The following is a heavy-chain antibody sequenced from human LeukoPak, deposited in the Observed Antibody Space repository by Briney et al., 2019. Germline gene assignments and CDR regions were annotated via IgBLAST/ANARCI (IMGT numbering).Heavy chain of an antibody. V-gene: IGHV3-66*01. Sequence: PGGSLRLSCAASGFTVSTNYMTWVRQAPGKGLEWVSVIYSGGSTDYADSVKGRFTISRDNSKNTLYLQMNSLRAEDTAVYYCARDAAAAFHYYGMDVWGQGATVTVSS. CDR2: IYSGGST. J-gene: IGHJ6*02. D-gene: IGHD6-25*01. CDR3: ARDAAAAFHYYGMDV. CDR1: GFTVSTNY.